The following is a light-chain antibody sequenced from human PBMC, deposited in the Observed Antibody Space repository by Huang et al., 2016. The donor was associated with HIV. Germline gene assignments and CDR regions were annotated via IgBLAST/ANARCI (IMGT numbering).Light chain of an antibody. CDR2: RAS. Sequence: EILLTQSPDTLSLSPGERATLSCRASQSVNNNYLAWYQQKPGQAPRLLIYRASTRATCIPDRFSGSGSGTDFTLTISRLEPDDFAVYYCQQFGSSPPYSFGQGTKLEIK. V-gene: IGKV3-20*01. J-gene: IGKJ2*03. CDR3: QQFGSSPPYS. CDR1: QSVNNNY.